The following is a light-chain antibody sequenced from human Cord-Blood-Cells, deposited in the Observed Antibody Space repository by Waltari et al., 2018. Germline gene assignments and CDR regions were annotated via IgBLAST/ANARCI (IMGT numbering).Light chain of an antibody. V-gene: IGLV2-14*01. Sequence: QSALTQPASVSGSPGQSITISCTGTSSDVGGYNYVSWYQQHPGKAPKLMIYDVSKRPSGVSTLFSGSKSGNTASLTISGLQAEDEADYYCSSYTSSSTFVFGGGTKLTVL. CDR2: DVS. CDR1: SSDVGGYNY. CDR3: SSYTSSSTFV. J-gene: IGLJ3*02.